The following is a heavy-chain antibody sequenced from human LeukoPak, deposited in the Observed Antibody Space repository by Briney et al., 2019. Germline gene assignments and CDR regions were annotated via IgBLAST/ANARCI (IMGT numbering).Heavy chain of an antibody. CDR3: ARGLKDIVVVPAPLTDAFDI. Sequence: PGGSLRLSCAASGFTFNNFAMSWVRQAPGKGLEWVSGVSDNGGTANYADSVKGRFTISRDNSKNTLYLQMNSLRAEDTAVYYCARGLKDIVVVPAPLTDAFDIWGQGTMVTVSS. CDR1: GFTFNNFA. CDR2: VSDNGGTA. J-gene: IGHJ3*02. V-gene: IGHV3-23*01. D-gene: IGHD2-2*01.